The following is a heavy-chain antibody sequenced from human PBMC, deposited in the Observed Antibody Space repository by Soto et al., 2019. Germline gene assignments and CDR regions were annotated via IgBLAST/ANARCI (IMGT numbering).Heavy chain of an antibody. CDR2: IYYTVTT. V-gene: IGHV4-59*11. J-gene: IGHJ4*02. Sequence: WGTVSLSCTVSGGSSNDRYWSYIRQSPGNGLESIGWIYYTVTTSYNPSLRSRLTISVDTSKNQVSLSLNSVTAADTAVYYCARYSTYPPKFFHYRGQGALLTLSS. D-gene: IGHD2-21*01. CDR1: GGSSNDRY. CDR3: ARYSTYPPKFFHY.